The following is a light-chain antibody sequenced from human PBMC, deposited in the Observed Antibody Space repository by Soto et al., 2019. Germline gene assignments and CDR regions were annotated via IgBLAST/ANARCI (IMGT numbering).Light chain of an antibody. V-gene: IGKV1D-16*01. Sequence: DIQMTQSPSSLSASVGDRVTITFLASQGISTWLAWFQQKSEKAPKFLIYAASSLQSGVPSRFSGGGSGTDFTLTISSLQPEDFATYYCQQYASYPITFGQGTRLEIK. CDR3: QQYASYPIT. CDR2: AAS. J-gene: IGKJ5*01. CDR1: QGISTW.